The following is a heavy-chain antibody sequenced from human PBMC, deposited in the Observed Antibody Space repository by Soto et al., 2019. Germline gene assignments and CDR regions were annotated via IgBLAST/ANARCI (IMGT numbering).Heavy chain of an antibody. J-gene: IGHJ5*02. Sequence: PGGSLRLSCAASGFTFRSFTMNWVRQAPRKGLEWVSTISSNSAYIYYTDALRGRFTISRDNAKNSLHLQMNSLRAEDTAVYYCTRDASRDSSARGWFDPWGPGTLVTVPQ. CDR3: TRDASRDSSARGWFDP. D-gene: IGHD6-13*01. CDR2: ISSNSAYI. V-gene: IGHV3-21*01. CDR1: GFTFRSFT.